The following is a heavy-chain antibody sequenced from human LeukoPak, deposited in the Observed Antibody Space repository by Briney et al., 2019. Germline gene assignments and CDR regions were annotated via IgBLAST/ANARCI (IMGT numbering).Heavy chain of an antibody. CDR3: ARATPGGLHGYSFDY. CDR1: GYTFKNYD. V-gene: IGHV1-8*02. CDR2: MNPNSGNT. D-gene: IGHD5-24*01. J-gene: IGHJ4*02. Sequence: GASVKASCKASGYTFKNYDINWVRQATGQGLEWMGWMNPNSGNTGFAQKFQDRVSMTRDTSINTAYMELTSLRSGDTAVYYCARATPGGLHGYSFDYWGQGTVVTVCS.